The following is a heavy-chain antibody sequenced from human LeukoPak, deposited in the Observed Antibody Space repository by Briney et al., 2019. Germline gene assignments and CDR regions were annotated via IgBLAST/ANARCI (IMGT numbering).Heavy chain of an antibody. D-gene: IGHD3-22*01. CDR3: VRGDSSGYYLDY. CDR1: GYTFTTYT. V-gene: IGHV1-3*01. CDR2: INAGNGNT. J-gene: IGHJ4*02. Sequence: ASVKVSCKASGYTFTTYTMHWVRQAPGQRLEWMGWINAGNGNTKYSQKFQGRVTITRDTSASTAYMELSSLRSEDTAVYYCVRGDSSGYYLDYRGQGTLVTVSS.